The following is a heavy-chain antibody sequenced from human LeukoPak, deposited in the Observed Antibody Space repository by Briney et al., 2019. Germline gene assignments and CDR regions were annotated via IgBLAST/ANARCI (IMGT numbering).Heavy chain of an antibody. CDR1: GITFSSYA. V-gene: IGHV3-23*01. J-gene: IGHJ4*02. D-gene: IGHD6-19*01. CDR2: ISGSGGSA. Sequence: GGSLRLSCAASGITFSSYAMSWVRQAPGKGLEWVSVISGSGGSADYADSVKGRFTISRDNSKNTLYLQMSSLRAEDTAVYYCASGSGFLFDSWGQGTLVTVSS. CDR3: ASGSGFLFDS.